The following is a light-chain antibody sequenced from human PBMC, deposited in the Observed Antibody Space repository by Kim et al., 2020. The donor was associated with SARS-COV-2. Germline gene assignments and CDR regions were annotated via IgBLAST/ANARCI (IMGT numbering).Light chain of an antibody. CDR1: QSINID. CDR2: DAS. CDR3: QQHATWPPALT. Sequence: PGERATLACRASQSINIDVAWYQQKPGRAPRLLIYDASKRVSGVPARFSGSGSGIDFALTINGVEPEDFAVYYCQQHATWPPALTFGGGTKV. J-gene: IGKJ4*01. V-gene: IGKV3-11*01.